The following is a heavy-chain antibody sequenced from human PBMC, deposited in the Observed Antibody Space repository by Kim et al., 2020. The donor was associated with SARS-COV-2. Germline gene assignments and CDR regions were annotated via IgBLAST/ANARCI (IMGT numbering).Heavy chain of an antibody. CDR2: IIPILGIV. CDR3: ARESDVVVVAAGDYGMDV. D-gene: IGHD2-15*01. V-gene: IGHV1-69*04. Sequence: SVKVSCKASGGTFSSYAISWVRQAPGQGLEWSGRIIPILGIVNYAQKFQGRVTITADKSTSTAYIELSSLRSEDTAVYYCARESDVVVVAAGDYGMDVWGQGATVTLSS. CDR1: GGTFSSYA. J-gene: IGHJ6*02.